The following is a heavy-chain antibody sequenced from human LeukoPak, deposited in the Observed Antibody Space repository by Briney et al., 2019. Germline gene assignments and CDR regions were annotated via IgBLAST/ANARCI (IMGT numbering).Heavy chain of an antibody. J-gene: IGHJ4*02. Sequence: PSETLSLTCAVYGGSFSVYYWSWIRQPPGKGLEWIGEINHSGSTNYNPSLKSRVTISVDTSKNQFSLKLSSVTAADTAVYYCARRRGVGAANYWGQGTLVTVSS. V-gene: IGHV4-34*01. CDR3: ARRRGVGAANY. CDR2: INHSGST. D-gene: IGHD2-15*01. CDR1: GGSFSVYY.